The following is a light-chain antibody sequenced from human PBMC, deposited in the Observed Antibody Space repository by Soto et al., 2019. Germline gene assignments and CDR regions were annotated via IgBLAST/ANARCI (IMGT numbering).Light chain of an antibody. CDR1: QSVSSY. Sequence: EIVSTQSPATLSLSPGERATLSRRASQSVSSYLAWYQQKPGQAHRLIIYDASNRATGIPARFSGSVSGTDFTLTISSLEPEDFAVYYGQQRSNWPPITGCQWTRLEIK. CDR2: DAS. CDR3: QQRSNWPPIT. J-gene: IGKJ5*01. V-gene: IGKV3-11*01.